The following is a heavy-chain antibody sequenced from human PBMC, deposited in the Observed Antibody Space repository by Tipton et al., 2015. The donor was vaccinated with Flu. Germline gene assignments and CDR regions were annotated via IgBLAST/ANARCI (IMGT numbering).Heavy chain of an antibody. CDR2: IYSSGST. V-gene: IGHV4-4*07. D-gene: IGHD3-10*01. J-gene: IGHJ4*02. CDR1: GGSLSSFY. CDR3: ARGSGSGTHVMFDY. Sequence: TLSLTCTVSGGSLSSFYWSWIRQPAGKGLEYIGRIYSSGSTNYNPSFKSRVSMSLDASKIQFSRNLNSVTAADTAMYYCARGSGSGTHVMFDYWGQGTLVTVSS.